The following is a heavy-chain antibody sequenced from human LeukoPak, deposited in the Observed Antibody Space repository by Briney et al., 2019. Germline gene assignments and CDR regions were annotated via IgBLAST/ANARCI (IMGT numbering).Heavy chain of an antibody. Sequence: SXXYXXWXRQPPGXGLEWIGYIYYSGSTNYNPSLKSRVTISVDTSKNQFSLKLSSVTAADTAVYYCARDNRSLDPWGQGTLVTVSS. CDR3: ARDNRSLDP. CDR1: SXXY. CDR2: IYYSGST. V-gene: IGHV4-59*01. D-gene: IGHD6-13*01. J-gene: IGHJ5*02.